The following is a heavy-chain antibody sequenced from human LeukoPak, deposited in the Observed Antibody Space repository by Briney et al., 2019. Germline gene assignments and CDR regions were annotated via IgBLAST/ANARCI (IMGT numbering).Heavy chain of an antibody. CDR3: ARLSGGSWATTERFPH. CDR2: IYPVNSHT. V-gene: IGHV5-51*01. D-gene: IGHD1-1*01. Sequence: GVSLSISCEASGYHSSLYVIAWVRQVRGKGLEWMGVIYPVNSHTTYTPSFQSQFTISAYKSINTAYLQWSRLKTSDTAMYYCARLSGGSWATTERFPHWGQGTLVSVSS. CDR1: GYHSSLYV. J-gene: IGHJ1*01.